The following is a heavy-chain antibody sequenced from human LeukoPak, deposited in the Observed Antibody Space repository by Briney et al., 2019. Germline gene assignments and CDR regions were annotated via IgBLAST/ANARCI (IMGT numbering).Heavy chain of an antibody. D-gene: IGHD2-2*01. CDR2: IIPMFGTA. V-gene: IGHV1-69*06. CDR3: ASGTTDIVVVPATLRNYYFDY. CDR1: VCTFSSYE. J-gene: IGHJ4*02. Sequence: SVRVSCKASVCTFSSYEISWVRQAPGQGREWMGGIIPMFGTAKYAQKFQGRVTITADKSTSTAYMELSSLRSEDTAVYSCASGTTDIVVVPATLRNYYFDYWGQGTMVTVSS.